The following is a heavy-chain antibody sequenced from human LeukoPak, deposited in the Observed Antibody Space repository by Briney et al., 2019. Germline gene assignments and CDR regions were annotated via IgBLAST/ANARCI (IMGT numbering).Heavy chain of an antibody. CDR3: ASHSDSSGSLDY. J-gene: IGHJ4*02. D-gene: IGHD3-22*01. CDR2: MNPHSGNT. CDR1: GYTFTSYD. Sequence: ASVKVSCKASGYTFTSYDINWVRQATGQGLEWMGWMNPHSGNTGYAQKFQGRVTMTRNTSISTAYMELSSLRSEDTAVYYCASHSDSSGSLDYWGQGTLVTVSS. V-gene: IGHV1-8*01.